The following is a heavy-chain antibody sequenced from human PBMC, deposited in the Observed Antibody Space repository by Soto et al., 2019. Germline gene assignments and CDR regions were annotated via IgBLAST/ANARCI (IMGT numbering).Heavy chain of an antibody. CDR2: INPNSGGT. CDR3: ARDAKAGIAVAGNNRNWFDP. Sequence: PSLKVSCKSSGYTFTGYYIHWVRQATGQGLEWMGWINPNSGGTNYAQKFQGRVTMTRDTSISTAYMELSRLRSDDTAVYYCARDAKAGIAVAGNNRNWFDPWGQGTLVNVSS. D-gene: IGHD6-19*01. V-gene: IGHV1-2*02. CDR1: GYTFTGYY. J-gene: IGHJ5*02.